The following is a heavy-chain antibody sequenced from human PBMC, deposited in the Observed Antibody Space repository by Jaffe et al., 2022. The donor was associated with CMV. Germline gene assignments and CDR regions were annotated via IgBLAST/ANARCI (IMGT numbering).Heavy chain of an antibody. D-gene: IGHD1-26*01. V-gene: IGHV4-31*03. CDR1: GGSVDSGGYY. Sequence: QVQLQESGPGLVKPSETLSLTCSVSGGSVDSGGYYWKWVRRQPGRGLEWIGNTFDSGSTFYNPSLESRVTISVDTSKNQFSLKLSSVTAADTAVYYCARGNWEYFDSWGRGTLVTVSS. CDR3: ARGNWEYFDS. CDR2: TFDSGST. J-gene: IGHJ4*02.